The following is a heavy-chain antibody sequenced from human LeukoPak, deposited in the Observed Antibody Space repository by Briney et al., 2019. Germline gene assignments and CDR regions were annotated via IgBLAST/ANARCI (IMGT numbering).Heavy chain of an antibody. Sequence: GGSLRLSCAASGFTFSSYGMHWVRQAPGKGLEWVAFIRYDGSNKYYADSVKGRFTISRDNSKNTLYLQMNSLRAEDTAVYYCAKDSSSGWSTEAFDIWGQGTMVTVSS. J-gene: IGHJ3*02. CDR3: AKDSSSGWSTEAFDI. V-gene: IGHV3-30*02. CDR2: IRYDGSNK. D-gene: IGHD6-19*01. CDR1: GFTFSSYG.